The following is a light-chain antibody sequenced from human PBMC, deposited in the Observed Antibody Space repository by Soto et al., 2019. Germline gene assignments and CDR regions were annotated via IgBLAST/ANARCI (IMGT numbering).Light chain of an antibody. J-gene: IGKJ4*01. CDR2: GAS. V-gene: IGKV3-20*01. CDR3: QQYGRSSVT. CDR1: QSVSSRY. Sequence: ENVLTQSPGTLSLSPGERATLSCGASQSVSSRYVAWYQQKPGQAPRLLIYGASTRAPGIPDRFSGSGSGTDFTLTITGLDPEDFAVYYCQQYGRSSVTFGGGTKVEIK.